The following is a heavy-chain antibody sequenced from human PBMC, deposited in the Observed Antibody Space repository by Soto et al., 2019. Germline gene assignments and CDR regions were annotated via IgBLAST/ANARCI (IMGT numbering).Heavy chain of an antibody. CDR3: ASGYYDFWSGYYGPVPFDY. V-gene: IGHV3-30-3*01. J-gene: IGHJ4*02. D-gene: IGHD3-3*01. Sequence: GGSLRLSCAASGFTFSSYAMHWVRQAPGEGLEWVAVISYDGSNKYYADSVKGRFTISRDNSKNTLYLQMNSLRAEDTAVYYCASGYYDFWSGYYGPVPFDYWGQGTLVTVSS. CDR1: GFTFSSYA. CDR2: ISYDGSNK.